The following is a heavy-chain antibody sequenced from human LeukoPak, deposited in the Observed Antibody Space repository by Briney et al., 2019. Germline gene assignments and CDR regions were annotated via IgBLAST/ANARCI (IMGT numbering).Heavy chain of an antibody. CDR2: MNPNSGAT. CDR1: GYTFTSYD. V-gene: IGHV1-8*01. D-gene: IGHD3-16*01. CDR3: ARDYGPYPGCSWFDP. Sequence: ASVKVSCKASGYTFTSYDINWLRQATGQGPEWMGWMNPNSGATGYAQKFQGRVTMTRSTSINTAYMELSSLRSEDTAVYYCARDYGPYPGCSWFDPWGQGTLVTVSS. J-gene: IGHJ5*02.